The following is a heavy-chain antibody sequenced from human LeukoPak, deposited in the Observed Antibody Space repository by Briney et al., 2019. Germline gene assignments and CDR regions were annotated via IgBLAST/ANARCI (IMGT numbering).Heavy chain of an antibody. V-gene: IGHV3-23*01. CDR1: RFTFSSYA. Sequence: GGSLRLSCAASRFTFSSYAMNWVRQAPGKGLEWVSAISDIGGDTYYADSVKGRFTISRDNSKNTLYLQMNSLRAEDTAVYYCAKSYFDYWGQGTLVTVSS. CDR3: AKSYFDY. CDR2: ISDIGGDT. J-gene: IGHJ4*02.